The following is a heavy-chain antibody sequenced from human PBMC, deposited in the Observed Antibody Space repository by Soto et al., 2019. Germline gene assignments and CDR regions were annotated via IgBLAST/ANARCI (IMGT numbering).Heavy chain of an antibody. V-gene: IGHV6-1*01. Sequence: PSQTLSLTCAISGDSVPSNSAAWNWIRQSPARGPEWLGRTYYRSKWYNDYAVSVKSRITINPDTSKNQFSLQLNSVTPEDTAVYYCARGRIAAAGRAYYYYYGMDVWGQGSTVTVSS. CDR1: GDSVPSNSAA. CDR3: ARGRIAAAGRAYYYYYGMDV. D-gene: IGHD6-13*01. J-gene: IGHJ6*02. CDR2: TYYRSKWYN.